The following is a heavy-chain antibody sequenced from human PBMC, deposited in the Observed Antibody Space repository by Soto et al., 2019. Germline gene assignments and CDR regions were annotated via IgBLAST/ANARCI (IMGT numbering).Heavy chain of an antibody. Sequence: ASVKVSCKASGYTFTSYGISWVRQAPGQGLEWMGWISAYNGNTNYAQKLQGRVTMTTDTSTGTAYMELRSLRSDDTAVYYCARDDYDILTGYYPIFDYWGQGTLVTVSS. D-gene: IGHD3-9*01. CDR2: ISAYNGNT. CDR1: GYTFTSYG. V-gene: IGHV1-18*01. CDR3: ARDDYDILTGYYPIFDY. J-gene: IGHJ4*02.